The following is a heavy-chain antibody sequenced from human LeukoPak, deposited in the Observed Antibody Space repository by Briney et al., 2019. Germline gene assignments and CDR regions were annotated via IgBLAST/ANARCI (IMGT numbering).Heavy chain of an antibody. Sequence: PGGSLRLSCAASGFTFSSYSMNWVRQAPGKGLEWVSAISSSSSYIYYADSVKGRFTISRDNSKNTLYLQMNSLRAEDTAVYYCAKVGLQLAAEKLFDYWGQGTLVTVSS. CDR3: AKVGLQLAAEKLFDY. D-gene: IGHD6-6*01. CDR1: GFTFSSYS. CDR2: ISSSSSYI. V-gene: IGHV3-21*01. J-gene: IGHJ4*02.